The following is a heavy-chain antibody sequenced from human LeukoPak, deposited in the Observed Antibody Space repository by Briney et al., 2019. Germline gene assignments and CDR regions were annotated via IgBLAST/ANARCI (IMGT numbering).Heavy chain of an antibody. CDR1: GFTFSTYT. CDR3: ARVRRGAASGGWFDP. Sequence: PGGSLRLSCAASGFTFSTYTMNWVRQAPGKGLEWVSYITTTSTTKLYADSVRGRFTISRDNAKNSLYPQMNSLRAEDTAVYYCARVRRGAASGGWFDPWGQGTLVTVSS. CDR2: ITTTSTTK. J-gene: IGHJ5*02. D-gene: IGHD6-13*01. V-gene: IGHV3-48*01.